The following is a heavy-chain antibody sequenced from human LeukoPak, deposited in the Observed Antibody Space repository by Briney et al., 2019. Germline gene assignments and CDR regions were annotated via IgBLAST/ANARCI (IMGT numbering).Heavy chain of an antibody. Sequence: GESLKISCKGSGYSFTSYWTSWVRQMPGQGLEWMGRIDPSDSYTNYSPSFQGHVTISAAKSISTAYLQWSSLKASDTAMYYCARLGTVAGRGGNWFDPWGQGTLVTVSS. CDR1: GYSFTSYW. J-gene: IGHJ5*02. V-gene: IGHV5-10-1*01. CDR2: IDPSDSYT. D-gene: IGHD6-19*01. CDR3: ARLGTVAGRGGNWFDP.